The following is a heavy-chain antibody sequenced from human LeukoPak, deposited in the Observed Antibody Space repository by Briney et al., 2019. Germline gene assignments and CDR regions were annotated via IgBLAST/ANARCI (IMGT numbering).Heavy chain of an antibody. V-gene: IGHV3-11*04. CDR2: ISGTGKTS. CDR1: GFNFRDYY. CDR3: ARQKFGDYNYMDV. Sequence: PGGSLRLSCAASGFNFRDYYMRWLRQAPGKGLEWISHISGTGKTSKYAESMEGRFTISRDNSNHLLYLQMTSLRAEDTAVYFCARQKFGDYNYMDVWGKGTTVTVSS. J-gene: IGHJ6*03. D-gene: IGHD3-10*01.